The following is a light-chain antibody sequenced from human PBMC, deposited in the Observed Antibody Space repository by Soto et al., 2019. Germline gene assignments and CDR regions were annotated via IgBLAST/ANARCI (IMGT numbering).Light chain of an antibody. V-gene: IGLV2-14*03. CDR1: SSDVGGYNS. J-gene: IGLJ2*01. Sequence: QSALTQPASVSGSPGQSITISCTGTSSDVGGYNSVCWYQHHPGKAPKLMIYDVSNRPSGVSNRFSGSKSVNTASLTISGLQAEDEADYYCSSYTSSSTVVFGGGTQLTVL. CDR2: DVS. CDR3: SSYTSSSTVV.